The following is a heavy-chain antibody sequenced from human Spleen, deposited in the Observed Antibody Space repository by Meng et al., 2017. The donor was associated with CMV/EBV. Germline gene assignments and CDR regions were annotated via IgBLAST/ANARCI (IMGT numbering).Heavy chain of an antibody. CDR2: IYYSGST. CDR3: ARTYSDYEYFFDY. J-gene: IGHJ4*02. D-gene: IGHD5-12*01. CDR1: GESISSGGYY. Sequence: SGESISSGGYYWSWSRQHPGKGLEWIGYIYYSGSTYYNPSLKSRVIVSVDTSKNQFSLKLSSVTAADTAVYYCARTYSDYEYFFDYWGQGTLVTVSS. V-gene: IGHV4-31*02.